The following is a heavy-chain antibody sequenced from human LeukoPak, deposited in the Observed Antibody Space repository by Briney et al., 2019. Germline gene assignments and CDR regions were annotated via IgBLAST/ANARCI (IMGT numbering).Heavy chain of an antibody. J-gene: IGHJ4*02. CDR3: ARGYDASLFIIAAKPEAFDY. V-gene: IGHV1-46*01. CDR2: INPSGGST. Sequence: ASVKVSCKASGYTFTSYYMHWVRQAPGQGLEWMGIINPSGGSTSYAQKFQGRVTMTRDTSTSTVYMELSSLRSEDTAVYYCARGYDASLFIIAAKPEAFDYWGQGTLVTVSS. D-gene: IGHD6-25*01. CDR1: GYTFTSYY.